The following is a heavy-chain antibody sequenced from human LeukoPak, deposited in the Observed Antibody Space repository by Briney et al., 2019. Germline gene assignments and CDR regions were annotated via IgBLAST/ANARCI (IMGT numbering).Heavy chain of an antibody. J-gene: IGHJ5*02. CDR3: ARDGLPAAEGRWFDP. CDR1: GGSISSGGYY. D-gene: IGHD2-2*01. Sequence: PSQTLSLTCTVSGGSISSGGYYWSWIRQHLGKGLEWIGYIYYSGSTYYNPSLKSRVTISVDTSKNQFSLKLSSVTAADTAVYYCARDGLPAAEGRWFDPWGQGTLVTVSS. V-gene: IGHV4-31*03. CDR2: IYYSGST.